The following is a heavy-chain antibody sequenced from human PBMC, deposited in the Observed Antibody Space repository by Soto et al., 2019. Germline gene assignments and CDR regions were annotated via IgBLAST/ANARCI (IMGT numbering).Heavy chain of an antibody. D-gene: IGHD3-10*01. J-gene: IGHJ4*02. Sequence: QVQLQESGPGLVKPSQTLSLTCTVSGGSISSGGYYWSWIRQHPGKGLEWIGYIYDSGTTYYSPSLKSRVTISGDTSKNQLSLKLSSVTAADTALYYCARGEVRTTFRHWGQGTLVTVSS. CDR1: GGSISSGGYY. CDR2: IYDSGTT. V-gene: IGHV4-31*03. CDR3: ARGEVRTTFRH.